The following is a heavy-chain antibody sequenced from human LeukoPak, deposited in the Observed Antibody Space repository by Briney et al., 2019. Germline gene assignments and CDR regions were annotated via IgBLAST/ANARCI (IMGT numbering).Heavy chain of an antibody. V-gene: IGHV4-31*03. CDR1: GGSISRGGYY. CDR3: ARVLDYVRWFDP. D-gene: IGHD4-17*01. J-gene: IGHJ5*02. CDR2: IYYSGST. Sequence: SQTLSLTCTVSGGSISRGGYYWSWIRQHPGKGLEWIGYIYYSGSTYYNPSLKSRVTISVDTSKNQFSLKLSSVTAADTAVYYCARVLDYVRWFDPWGQGTLVTVSS.